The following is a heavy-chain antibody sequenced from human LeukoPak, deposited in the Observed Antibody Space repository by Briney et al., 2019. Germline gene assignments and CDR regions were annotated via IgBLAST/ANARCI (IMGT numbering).Heavy chain of an antibody. D-gene: IGHD1-1*01. CDR3: ARDQKRTSYGMDV. Sequence: PSETLSLTCAVYGGSFSGYYWSWIRQAPGKGLEWVSYISSSGSTIYYADSVKGRFTISRDNAKNSLYLQMNSLRAEDTAVYYCARDQKRTSYGMDVWGQGTTVTVSS. CDR2: ISSSGSTI. V-gene: IGHV3-11*01. CDR1: GGSFSGYY. J-gene: IGHJ6*02.